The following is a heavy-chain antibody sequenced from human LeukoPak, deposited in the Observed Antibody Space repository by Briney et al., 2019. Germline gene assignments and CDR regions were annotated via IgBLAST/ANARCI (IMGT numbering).Heavy chain of an antibody. CDR3: VKDIATMIVVVIGLDY. J-gene: IGHJ4*02. D-gene: IGHD3-22*01. CDR1: GFTFSSYG. Sequence: PGRSLRLSCAASGFTFSSYGMHWVRQAPGKGQEWVAVISYDGSNKYYADSVKGRFTISRDNSKNTLYLQMNSLRAEDTAVYYCVKDIATMIVVVIGLDYWGQGTLVTVSS. V-gene: IGHV3-30*18. CDR2: ISYDGSNK.